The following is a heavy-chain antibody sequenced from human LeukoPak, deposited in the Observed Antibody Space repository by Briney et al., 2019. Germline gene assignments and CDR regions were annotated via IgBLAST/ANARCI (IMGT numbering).Heavy chain of an antibody. V-gene: IGHV3-7*01. D-gene: IGHD3-22*01. CDR3: ARATYYDSSGYAFDY. CDR2: IKQDGSEK. J-gene: IGHJ4*02. CDR1: GFTFSSYW. Sequence: GGSLRLSCAASGFTFSSYWMSWVRQAPGEGLEWVANIKQDGSEKYYVDSVKGRFTISRDNAKNPLYLQMNSLRAEDTAVYYCARATYYDSSGYAFDYWGQGTLVTVSS.